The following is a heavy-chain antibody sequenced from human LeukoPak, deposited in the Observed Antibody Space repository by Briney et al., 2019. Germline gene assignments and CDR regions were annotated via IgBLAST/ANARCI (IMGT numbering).Heavy chain of an antibody. J-gene: IGHJ4*02. Sequence: PGRSLRLSCAASGFTFSSYGMHWVRQAPGKGLEWVAVISYDGSNKYYADSVKGRFTISRDNSKNTLHLQMNSLRAEDTAVYYCAKDLYIVGATPLDYWGQGTLVTVSS. CDR1: GFTFSSYG. CDR3: AKDLYIVGATPLDY. V-gene: IGHV3-30*18. CDR2: ISYDGSNK. D-gene: IGHD1-26*01.